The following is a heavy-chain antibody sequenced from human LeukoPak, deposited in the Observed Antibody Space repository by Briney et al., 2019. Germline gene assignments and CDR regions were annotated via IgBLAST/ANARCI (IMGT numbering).Heavy chain of an antibody. CDR3: ARIRCGHTNGICYNY. CDR1: GVSFRGYY. V-gene: IGHV4-34*01. Sequence: SETLSLTCAVYGVSFRGYYWSWIRQPPGKGLEWIGEINHSGGTKYNPSLKSRVTISIDTPENQFSLKLSSVTAADTAVYYCARIRCGHTNGICYNYWGQGTLVTVSS. J-gene: IGHJ4*02. CDR2: INHSGGT. D-gene: IGHD2-8*01.